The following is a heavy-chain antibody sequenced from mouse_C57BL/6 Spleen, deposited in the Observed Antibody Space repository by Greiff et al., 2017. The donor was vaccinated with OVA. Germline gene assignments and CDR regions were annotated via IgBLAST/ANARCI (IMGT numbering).Heavy chain of an antibody. CDR3: ARWAELGGDY. J-gene: IGHJ2*01. CDR1: GYTFTDYN. Sequence: EVQLQQSGPELVKPGASVKMSCKTSGYTFTDYNMHWVKQSHGKSLEWIGYINPNNGGTSYNQKFKGKATLTVNKSSSTAYMELRSLTSEDSAVYYCARWAELGGDYWGQGTTLTVSS. D-gene: IGHD4-1*01. CDR2: INPNNGGT. V-gene: IGHV1-22*01.